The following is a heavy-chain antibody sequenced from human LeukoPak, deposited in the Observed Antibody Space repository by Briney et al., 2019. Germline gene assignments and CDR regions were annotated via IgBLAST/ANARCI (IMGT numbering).Heavy chain of an antibody. V-gene: IGHV1-2*02. Sequence: ASVKVSCKASGYTFTSYDINWVRQATGQGLEWMGWINPNSGGTNYAQKFQGRVTMTRDTSISTAYMELSRLRSDDTAVYYCARNDYFDYWGQGTLVTVSS. J-gene: IGHJ4*02. CDR1: GYTFTSYD. CDR3: ARNDYFDY. CDR2: INPNSGGT. D-gene: IGHD1-1*01.